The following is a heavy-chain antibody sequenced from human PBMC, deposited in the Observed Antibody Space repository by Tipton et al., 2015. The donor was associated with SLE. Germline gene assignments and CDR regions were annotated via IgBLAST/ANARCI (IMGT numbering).Heavy chain of an antibody. Sequence: TLSLTCTVSGGSITSTTYWWGRIRQPPGKNLEWIGSILYAGGTTYYNPSLKSRVTMSVDTSKNQFSLKLRSVTAADTAVYYCARPWSDSSGSYFDSWGQGTLVTVSS. CDR1: GGSITSTTYW. J-gene: IGHJ4*02. CDR3: ARPWSDSSGSYFDS. D-gene: IGHD6-19*01. V-gene: IGHV4-39*07. CDR2: ILYAGGTT.